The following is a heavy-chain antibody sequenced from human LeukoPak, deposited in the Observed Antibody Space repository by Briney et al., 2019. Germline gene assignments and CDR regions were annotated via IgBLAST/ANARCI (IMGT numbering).Heavy chain of an antibody. CDR1: DGSFSSYY. D-gene: IGHD3-22*01. Sequence: SETLSLTCAVYDGSFSSYYWSWIRQPPGKGLEWIGNIYHSGSTNYNPSLKSRVTISLDTSKNQFSLKLSSVTAADTAVYYCAREDSGSSGYVFDPWGQGTLVTVSS. J-gene: IGHJ5*02. CDR3: AREDSGSSGYVFDP. V-gene: IGHV4-59*01. CDR2: IYHSGST.